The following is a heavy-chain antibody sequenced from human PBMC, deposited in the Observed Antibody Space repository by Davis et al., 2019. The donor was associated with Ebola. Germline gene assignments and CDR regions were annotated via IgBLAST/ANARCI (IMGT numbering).Heavy chain of an antibody. CDR1: GFTFSSHG. CDR2: ISNDGSDE. Sequence: GGSLRLSCTASGFTFSSHGMHWVRQAPGKGLEWVAVISNDGSDEYYADSVKGRFTISRDNAKNSLYLQMNSLRTEDTAVYYCARPAPEFRGILVGPLGYWGQGVLVTVSS. D-gene: IGHD3-10*01. CDR3: ARPAPEFRGILVGPLGY. J-gene: IGHJ4*02. V-gene: IGHV3-30*03.